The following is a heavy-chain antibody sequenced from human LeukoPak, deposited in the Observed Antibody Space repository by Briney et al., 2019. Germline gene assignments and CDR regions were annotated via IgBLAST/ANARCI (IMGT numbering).Heavy chain of an antibody. CDR3: ARGPNSNWSGLDF. V-gene: IGHV3-74*01. CDR2: ISPTGSTT. D-gene: IGHD6-6*01. CDR1: GFSFSGHW. Sequence: GGTLRLSCIASGFSFSGHWMHWARQLPGKGLVWVSRISPTGSTTSYADSVKGRFTVSRDNAKNTLYLQVNNLRAEDTAVYYCARGPNSNWSGLDFWGQGTLLTVSS. J-gene: IGHJ4*02.